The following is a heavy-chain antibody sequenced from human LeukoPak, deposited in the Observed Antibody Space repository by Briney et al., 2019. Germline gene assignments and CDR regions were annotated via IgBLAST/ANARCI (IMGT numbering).Heavy chain of an antibody. J-gene: IGHJ4*02. D-gene: IGHD3-3*01. CDR3: ARQERLTYYDFWSGYEAPC. CDR2: IYYSGST. CDR1: GGSISSSSYY. Sequence: SESLSLTCTVSGGSISSSSYYWGWIRQPPGKWLEWIGSIYYSGSTYYNPSLKSRVTISVDTSKNQFSLKLSSVTAADTAVYYCARQERLTYYDFWSGYEAPCWGQGTLVTVSS. V-gene: IGHV4-39*01.